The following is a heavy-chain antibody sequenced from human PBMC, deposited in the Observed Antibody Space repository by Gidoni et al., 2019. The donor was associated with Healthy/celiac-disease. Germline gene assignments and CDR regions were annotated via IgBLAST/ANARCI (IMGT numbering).Heavy chain of an antibody. V-gene: IGHV3-66*02. J-gene: IGHJ6*02. CDR1: GFTGSSNY. CDR2: IYSGGSK. Sequence: EVQLVASGGSLVQTGGSLRLSGAASGFTGSSNYISWVRQSPGKVLEWVSVIYSGGSKYYADSVKGRFTISRDNSKNTLYLQMNSLRAEDTAVYYCARDLTGYYPYYYYYGMDVWGQGTTVTVSS. D-gene: IGHD3-9*01. CDR3: ARDLTGYYPYYYYYGMDV.